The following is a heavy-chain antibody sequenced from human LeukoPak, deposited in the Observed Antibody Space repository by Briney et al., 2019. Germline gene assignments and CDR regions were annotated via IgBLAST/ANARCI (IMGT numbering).Heavy chain of an antibody. CDR3: ARAPTIFGVARRHDL. V-gene: IGHV4-39*01. Sequence: SETLSLTCTVSGGSISSGSHYWGWIRQPRGKGVEWSGSIFYSGTTSYHPSLKSRVTISVDTSKNQFSLKLSSVTAADTAVYYCARAPTIFGVARRHDLWGQGTLVTVSS. CDR1: GGSISSGSHY. CDR2: IFYSGTT. J-gene: IGHJ5*02. D-gene: IGHD3-3*01.